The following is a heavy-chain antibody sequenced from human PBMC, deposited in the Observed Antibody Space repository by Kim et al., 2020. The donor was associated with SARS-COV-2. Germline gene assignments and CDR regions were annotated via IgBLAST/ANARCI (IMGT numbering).Heavy chain of an antibody. CDR2: T. Sequence: TNSHPPLKSRVTISVDTSKNQFSLKLSSVTAADTAVYYCASSSSSWYSYAWGQGTLVTVSS. D-gene: IGHD6-13*01. CDR3: ASSSSSWYSYA. J-gene: IGHJ4*02. V-gene: IGHV4-59*01.